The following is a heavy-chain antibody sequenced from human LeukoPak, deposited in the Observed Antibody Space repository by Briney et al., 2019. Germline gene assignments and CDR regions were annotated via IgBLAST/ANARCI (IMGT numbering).Heavy chain of an antibody. CDR1: GGTFGSYT. Sequence: VASVTVSCKASGGTFGSYTISWVRQAPGQGLEWMGGIIPVFDTANYAQKFQGRVTITADKSTSTAYMELSSLRSEDTAVYYCARSPRSNYYYIDVWGKGTTVTVSS. CDR3: ARSPRSNYYYIDV. V-gene: IGHV1-69*06. J-gene: IGHJ6*03. CDR2: IIPVFDTA.